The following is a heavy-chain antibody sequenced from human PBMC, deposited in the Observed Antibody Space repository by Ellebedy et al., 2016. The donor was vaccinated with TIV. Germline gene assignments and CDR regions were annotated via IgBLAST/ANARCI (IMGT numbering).Heavy chain of an antibody. CDR1: GFTFSAYY. CDR2: ISSSSTYT. V-gene: IGHV3-11*06. CDR3: ARAWGLPAAGTDVDT. J-gene: IGHJ5*02. Sequence: GESLKISCAASGFTFSAYYMSWLRQAPGKGLDWVSYISSSSTYTNYADSVKGRFTISRDNAKKSLYLQMNSLRAEDTAIYYCARAWGLPAAGTDVDTWGQGTLVTVSS. D-gene: IGHD6-13*01.